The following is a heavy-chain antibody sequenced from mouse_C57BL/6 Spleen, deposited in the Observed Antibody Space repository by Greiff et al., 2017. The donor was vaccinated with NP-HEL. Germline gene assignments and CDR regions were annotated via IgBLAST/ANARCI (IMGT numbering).Heavy chain of an antibody. CDR2: LSYDGSN. J-gene: IGHJ2*01. V-gene: IGHV3-6*01. CDR1: GYSITSGYY. Sequence: VQLQESGPGLVKPSQSLSLTCSVTGYSITSGYYWNWIRQFPGNKLEWMGYLSYDGSNNYNPSLKNRISITRDTSKNHFFLKLNSVTTEDTATYYCAIFDYWGQGTTLTVSS. CDR3: AIFDY.